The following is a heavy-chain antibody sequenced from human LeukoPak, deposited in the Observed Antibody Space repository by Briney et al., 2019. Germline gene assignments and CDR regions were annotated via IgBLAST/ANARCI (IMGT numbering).Heavy chain of an antibody. CDR3: ARDGYGDYSFDY. J-gene: IGHJ4*02. CDR1: GYTFTSCY. V-gene: IGHV1-46*01. Sequence: GASVNVSCKASGYTFTSCYMHWVRQAPGQGMEWMGIIHPSGGSMSYAQKFQGRVTMTRDTSTSTVYMELSSLRSEDTAVYYCARDGYGDYSFDYWGQGTLVTVSS. D-gene: IGHD4-17*01. CDR2: IHPSGGSM.